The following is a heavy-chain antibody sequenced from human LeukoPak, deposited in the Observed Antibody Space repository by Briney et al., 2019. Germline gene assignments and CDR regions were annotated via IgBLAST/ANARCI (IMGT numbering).Heavy chain of an antibody. D-gene: IGHD2-2*02. Sequence: PGGSLRLSCAASGFTFSSYSMNWVRQAPGKGLEWVSSISSSSSYIYYAESVKGRFTISRENAKNSLYLQMNSLRAEDTAVYYCARGPLAQYCSSTSCYMAFDYWGQGTLVTVSS. J-gene: IGHJ4*02. CDR1: GFTFSSYS. V-gene: IGHV3-21*01. CDR2: ISSSSSYI. CDR3: ARGPLAQYCSSTSCYMAFDY.